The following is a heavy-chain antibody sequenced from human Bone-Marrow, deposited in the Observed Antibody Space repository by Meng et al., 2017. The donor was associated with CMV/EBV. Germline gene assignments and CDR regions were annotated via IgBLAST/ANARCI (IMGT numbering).Heavy chain of an antibody. D-gene: IGHD1-26*01. CDR2: IKQDGSEK. V-gene: IGHV3-7*01. Sequence: ETLSLTCAASGFTFSSYWMSWVRQAPGKGLEWVANIKQDGSEKYYVDSVKGRFTISRDSAKNTLYLQMNSLRAGDTAVYYCARGYSGTYRVDYWGQGTLVTVSS. J-gene: IGHJ4*02. CDR1: GFTFSSYW. CDR3: ARGYSGTYRVDY.